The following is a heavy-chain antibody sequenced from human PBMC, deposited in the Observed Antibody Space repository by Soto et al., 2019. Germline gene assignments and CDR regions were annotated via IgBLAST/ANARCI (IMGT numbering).Heavy chain of an antibody. CDR1: GFTFSSYS. J-gene: IGHJ6*03. Sequence: GGSLRLSCAASGFTFSSYSMNWVRQAPGKGLEWVSSISSSSSYIYYADSVKGRFTISRDNAKNSLYLQMNSLRAEDTAVYYCAREAIQLWLYYMDVWGKGTTVTVSS. D-gene: IGHD5-18*01. CDR3: AREAIQLWLYYMDV. V-gene: IGHV3-21*01. CDR2: ISSSSSYI.